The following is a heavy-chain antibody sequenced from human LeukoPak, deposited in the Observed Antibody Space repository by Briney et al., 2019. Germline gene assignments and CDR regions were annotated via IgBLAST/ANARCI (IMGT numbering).Heavy chain of an antibody. CDR3: AKDLGGWGSYRFPFDY. J-gene: IGHJ4*02. CDR1: GFTFSSYA. Sequence: GGSLRLSCAASGFTFSSYAMSWVRQAPGKGLEWVSAIRGSGGSTYYADSVKGRFTISRDNSKNTLYLQMNSLRAEDTAVYYCAKDLGGWGSYRFPFDYWGQGTLVTVSS. D-gene: IGHD3-16*02. CDR2: IRGSGGST. V-gene: IGHV3-23*01.